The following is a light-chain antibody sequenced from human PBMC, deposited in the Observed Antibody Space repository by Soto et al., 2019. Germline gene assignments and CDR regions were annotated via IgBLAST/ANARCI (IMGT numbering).Light chain of an antibody. CDR3: SSHTISSALQV. V-gene: IGLV2-14*01. Sequence: QSVLTQPASVSGSPGQSITISCTGTISDFVVYNYVSWYQQHPGKAPKLMIYGVSNRPSGVSNRFSGSKSGNTASLTISGLQADDEADYYRSSHTISSALQVFGTGTKVTVL. J-gene: IGLJ1*01. CDR1: ISDFVVYNY. CDR2: GVS.